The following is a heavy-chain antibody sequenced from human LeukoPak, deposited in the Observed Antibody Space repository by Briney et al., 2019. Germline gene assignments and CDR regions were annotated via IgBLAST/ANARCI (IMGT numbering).Heavy chain of an antibody. CDR3: ARAYDIGGTYYFDY. Sequence: ASVKVSCKAAGYTFTSYYMHWVRQVRQAPGQGLEWMGIINPSSGSTSYAQKFQGRVSVTRDMSTSTFYMEMSSLRSEDTAVYYCARAYDIGGTYYFDYWGQGSLVTVSS. V-gene: IGHV1-46*01. CDR2: INPSSGST. D-gene: IGHD3-9*01. CDR1: GYTFTSYY. J-gene: IGHJ4*02.